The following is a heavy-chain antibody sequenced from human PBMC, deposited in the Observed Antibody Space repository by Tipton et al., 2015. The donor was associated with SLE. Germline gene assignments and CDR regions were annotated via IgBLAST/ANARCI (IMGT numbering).Heavy chain of an antibody. CDR2: IYHSGST. V-gene: IGHV4-38-2*01. CDR1: GYSIRSVYY. J-gene: IGHJ3*01. D-gene: IGHD2-15*01. Sequence: PGLVKPSETLSLTCDVSGYSIRSVYYWGWIRQPPGKGLEWIGSIYHSGSTYYNPSLKSRVTISVDTSKNQFSLKLSSVTAADTAVYYCARGDGGTDDAFDFWGQGTTVTVSS. CDR3: ARGDGGTDDAFDF.